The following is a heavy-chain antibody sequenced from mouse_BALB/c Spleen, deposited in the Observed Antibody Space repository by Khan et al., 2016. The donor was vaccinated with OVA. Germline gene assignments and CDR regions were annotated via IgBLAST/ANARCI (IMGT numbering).Heavy chain of an antibody. Sequence: MQLEESGAELVRPGALVQLSCKASGFNITDYYMHWVKQRPDQGLELIGWIDPENGHTIYDPKFQGKASIKADTSSNTAYLQLSSLTSEDTAVYYCARRGYGNYWFAYWGQGTLVTVSA. CDR3: ARRGYGNYWFAY. V-gene: IGHV14-1*02. J-gene: IGHJ3*01. D-gene: IGHD2-1*01. CDR1: GFNITDYY. CDR2: IDPENGHT.